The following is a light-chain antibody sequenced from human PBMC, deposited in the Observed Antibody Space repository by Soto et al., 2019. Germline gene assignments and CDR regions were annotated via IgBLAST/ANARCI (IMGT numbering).Light chain of an antibody. Sequence: DNQMTQSQDSVSGSVGGIVRITCPASQDISTYLAWYQQKPGKAPRLLIFAASSLQSGVPFRFSGSGSGTDFTLTISSLQPEDFAIYYCQQANIFPLPFGGGGNV. J-gene: IGKJ4*01. CDR3: QQANIFPLP. CDR1: QDISTY. CDR2: AAS. V-gene: IGKV1-12*01.